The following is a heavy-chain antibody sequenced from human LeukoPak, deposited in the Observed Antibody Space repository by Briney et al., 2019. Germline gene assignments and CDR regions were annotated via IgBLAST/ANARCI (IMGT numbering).Heavy chain of an antibody. CDR3: AKVVRGAIDY. D-gene: IGHD3-10*01. V-gene: IGHV3-23*01. J-gene: IGHJ4*02. CDR2: ISGSGGST. Sequence: GGSLRLSCAASGFTFSSYAMSWVRQAPGKGLEWVSAISGSGGSTYYADSVKGRLTISRDNSKNTLYLQMNSLRAEDTAVYHCAKVVRGAIDYWGQGTLVTVSS. CDR1: GFTFSSYA.